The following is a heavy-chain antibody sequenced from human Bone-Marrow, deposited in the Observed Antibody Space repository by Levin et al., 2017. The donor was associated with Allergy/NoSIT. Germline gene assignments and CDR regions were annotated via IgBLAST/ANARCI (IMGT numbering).Heavy chain of an antibody. Sequence: GESLKISCAASGFTFSSYGMHWVRQAPGKGLEWVAVIWYDGSNKYYADSVKGRFTISRDNSKNTLYLQMNSLRAEDTAVYYCARVERPFLEWLLALDYWGQGTLVTVSS. D-gene: IGHD3-3*01. CDR1: GFTFSSYG. V-gene: IGHV3-33*01. CDR2: IWYDGSNK. CDR3: ARVERPFLEWLLALDY. J-gene: IGHJ4*02.